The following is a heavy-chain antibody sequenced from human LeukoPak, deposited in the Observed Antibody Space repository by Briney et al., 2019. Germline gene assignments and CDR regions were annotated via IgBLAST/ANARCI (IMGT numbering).Heavy chain of an antibody. J-gene: IGHJ4*02. V-gene: IGHV4-59*08. CDR3: ATLTTVVTAYYFDY. CDR2: IYSSGST. CDR1: GGSISNYY. D-gene: IGHD4-23*01. Sequence: TSETLSLTCTVSGGSISNYYWSWIRQSPGKGLEWLGYIYSSGSTNYNPSLKSRVTISVDTSKNQFSLRLSSVTAADTAVYYCATLTTVVTAYYFDYWGQGTLVTVSS.